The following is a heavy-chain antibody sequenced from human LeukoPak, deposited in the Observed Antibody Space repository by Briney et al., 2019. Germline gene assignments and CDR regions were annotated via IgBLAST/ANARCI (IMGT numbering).Heavy chain of an antibody. D-gene: IGHD2-15*01. J-gene: IGHJ6*03. CDR1: GGSISSSSYY. V-gene: IGHV4-39*01. CDR3: ARHMYCSGGSCYQYFSYYYMDV. Sequence: SETLSLTCTVSGGSISSSSYYWGWIRQPPGKGLEWIGCMYYSGSTYYNPSLKSRVTISVDTSKNQFSLKLSSVTAADTAVYHCARHMYCSGGSCYQYFSYYYMDVWGKGTTVTISS. CDR2: MYYSGST.